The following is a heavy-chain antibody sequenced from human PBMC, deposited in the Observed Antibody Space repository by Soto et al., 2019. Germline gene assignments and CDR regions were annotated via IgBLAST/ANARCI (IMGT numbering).Heavy chain of an antibody. D-gene: IGHD3-16*01. CDR2: IRSNADGGTT. CDR1: GFPFIDAW. V-gene: IGHV3-15*01. CDR3: STALRRDSALGAY. Sequence: PGGSLRLSCAASGFPFIDAWMSWLRQAPGKGLQWIGRIRSNADGGTTDLTAPVRDRFSISRDDSKNTLYLQMNSLKIDDTAVYFCSTALRRDSALGAYWGLGTLVTVSS. J-gene: IGHJ4*02.